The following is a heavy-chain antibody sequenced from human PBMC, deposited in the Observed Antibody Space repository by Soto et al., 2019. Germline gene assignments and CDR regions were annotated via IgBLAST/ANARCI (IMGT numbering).Heavy chain of an antibody. J-gene: IGHJ5*02. CDR1: GGSISSYY. Sequence: SETLSLTCTVSGGSISSYYWSWIRQPAGKGLEWIGRIYTSGSTNYNPSLKSRVTMSVDTSKNQFSLKLSSVTAADTAVYYCARDPQRCSGGSCYRDPWGQGTLVTVSS. V-gene: IGHV4-4*07. CDR3: ARDPQRCSGGSCYRDP. D-gene: IGHD2-15*01. CDR2: IYTSGST.